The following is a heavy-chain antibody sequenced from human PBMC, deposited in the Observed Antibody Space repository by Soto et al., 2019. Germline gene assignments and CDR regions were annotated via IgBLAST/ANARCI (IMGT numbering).Heavy chain of an antibody. D-gene: IGHD6-19*01. CDR3: AKLSSGWFGPFDY. CDR2: ISGSGGST. V-gene: IGHV3-23*01. J-gene: IGHJ4*01. CDR1: GFTA. Sequence: EVQLLESGGGLVQPGGSLRLSCAASGFTAMSWVRQAPGKGLEWVSVISGSGGSTYYADSVKGRFTISRDNSKNTLYLQMNSLRAEDTAVYYCAKLSSGWFGPFDYWGHGTPVTVSS.